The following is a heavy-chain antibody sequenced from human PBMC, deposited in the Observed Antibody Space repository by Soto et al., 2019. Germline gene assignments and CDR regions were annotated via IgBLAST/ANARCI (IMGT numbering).Heavy chain of an antibody. CDR2: IYPSGST. V-gene: IGHV4-30-2*01. CDR1: GGSISSGSGGSS. J-gene: IGHJ5*02. Sequence: QLQLQESGSGLVKPSQTLSLTCGVSGGSISSGSGGSSWSWIRQPPGKGLEWIGYIYPSGSTDDNPSLRSRVTISVDRSNNQFSLKLRSVTAADTAVYYCARRAGKGWFDPWGQGTLVTVSS. CDR3: ARRAGKGWFDP.